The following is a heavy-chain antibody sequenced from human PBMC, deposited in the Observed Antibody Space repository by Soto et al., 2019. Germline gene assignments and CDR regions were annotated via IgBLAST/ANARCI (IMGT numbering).Heavy chain of an antibody. D-gene: IGHD1-1*01. J-gene: IGHJ3*01. CDR2: ISSTSGTI. Sequence: PGGSLRLSCTASGFTSSIYSMNWVRHVPGKGLEWVSDISSTSGTIYYADSVRGRFTISRDNAKNSLYLQMNSLRAEDTAVYYCASCNWDDGKAFDFWGRGSMVTVSS. V-gene: IGHV3-48*01. CDR3: ASCNWDDGKAFDF. CDR1: GFTSSIYS.